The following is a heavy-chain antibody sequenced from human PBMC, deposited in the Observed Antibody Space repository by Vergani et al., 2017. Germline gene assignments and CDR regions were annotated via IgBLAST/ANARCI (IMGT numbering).Heavy chain of an antibody. CDR2: ISARYPST. CDR3: ARLSXDTTPYLQGGYDC. Sequence: EVQLLQSGGGVIQPGGSVRLPCAASGFTFSACPMTWARQAPGKGLEWVSAISARYPSTYYAGSVKGRFTISRDNSKNMLYLQMNSLRAEDTAVYYCARLSXDTTPYLQGGYDCWGQGTLVSVSS. J-gene: IGHJ4*02. D-gene: IGHD2-15*01. V-gene: IGHV3-23*01. CDR1: GFTFSACP.